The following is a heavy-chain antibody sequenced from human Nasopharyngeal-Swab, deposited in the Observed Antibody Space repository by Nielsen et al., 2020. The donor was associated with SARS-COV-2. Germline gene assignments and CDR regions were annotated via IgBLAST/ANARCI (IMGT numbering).Heavy chain of an antibody. V-gene: IGHV1-2*02. CDR3: ARDRSTTGWNDAFDI. CDR2: MKPNSGVT. J-gene: IGHJ3*02. Sequence: ASVKVSCKASGYTFTDYNMHWVRQAPGQGLEWTGWMKPNSGVTNYAQNFQGRVTMASDTSSNTAYMELSRLTSDDTAVYFCARDRSTTGWNDAFDIWGQGTVVTVSS. CDR1: GYTFTDYN. D-gene: IGHD1-1*01.